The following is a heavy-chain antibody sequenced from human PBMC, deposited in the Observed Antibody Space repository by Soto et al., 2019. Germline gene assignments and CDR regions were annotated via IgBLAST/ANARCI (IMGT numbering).Heavy chain of an antibody. J-gene: IGHJ4*02. Sequence: GGSLRLSCAASGFTFSSYAMSWVRQAPGKGLEWVSAISGSGGSTYYADSVKGRFTISRDNSKNTLYLQMNSLRAEDTAVYYSAKDPSGQLRYFDYWGQGTLVTVSS. CDR2: ISGSGGST. CDR1: GFTFSSYA. D-gene: IGHD5-18*01. CDR3: AKDPSGQLRYFDY. V-gene: IGHV3-23*01.